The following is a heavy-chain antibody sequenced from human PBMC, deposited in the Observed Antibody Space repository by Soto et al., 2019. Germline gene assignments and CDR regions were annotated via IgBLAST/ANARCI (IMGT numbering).Heavy chain of an antibody. CDR1: GFTFGNYA. D-gene: IGHD2-2*01. Sequence: VVSQRISCAVSGFTFGNYAMSWVRQAPGKGLEWVSGISGSGGCNLYYADSVKGRFTISRDNSKNTLYLQMNSLRAEDTAVYYCAKARHSSTWYNFDFWGQGTLVTVSS. CDR2: ISGSGGCNL. CDR3: AKARHSSTWYNFDF. V-gene: IGHV3-23*01. J-gene: IGHJ4*02.